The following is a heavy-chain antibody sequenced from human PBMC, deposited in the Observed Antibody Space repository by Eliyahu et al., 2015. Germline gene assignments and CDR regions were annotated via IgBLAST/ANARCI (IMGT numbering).Heavy chain of an antibody. D-gene: IGHD4-17*01. CDR1: GFTFSSYS. Sequence: EVQLVESGGGLVKPGGSLRLSCAASGFTFSSYSMNWVRQAPGKGLEWVSSISSSSSYIYYADSVKGRFTISRDNAKNSLYLQMNSLRAEDTAVYYCASARYGDYGSFLGWGQGTLVTVSS. CDR2: ISSSSSYI. V-gene: IGHV3-21*01. CDR3: ASARYGDYGSFLG. J-gene: IGHJ4*02.